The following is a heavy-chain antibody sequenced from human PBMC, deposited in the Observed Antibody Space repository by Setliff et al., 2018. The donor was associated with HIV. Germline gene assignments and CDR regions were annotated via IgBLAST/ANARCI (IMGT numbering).Heavy chain of an antibody. D-gene: IGHD6-6*01. CDR3: ARQLSNSLDY. Sequence: ASVKVSCKTSGYTFTDYFIHWVRRAPGQGLEWMGWISPNNGDTNYAQKFQGRVTMTRDTSISTAYMELRRLRSDDTAVYYCARQLSNSLDYWGQGTLVTVSS. CDR2: ISPNNGDT. V-gene: IGHV1-2*02. CDR1: GYTFTDYF. J-gene: IGHJ4*02.